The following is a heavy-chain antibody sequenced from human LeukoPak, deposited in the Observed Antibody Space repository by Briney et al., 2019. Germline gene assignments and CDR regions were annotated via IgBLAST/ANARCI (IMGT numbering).Heavy chain of an antibody. CDR3: ARDMITFGGVIVRSFDY. D-gene: IGHD3-16*02. CDR2: ISSSSDYI. Sequence: GGSLRLSCVASGFTFSGSAMHWVRQVSGKGLEWVSSISSSSDYIHYADSVKGRFTISRDNSKNSLYLQMNSLRAEDTAVYYCARDMITFGGVIVRSFDYWGQGTLVTVSS. V-gene: IGHV3-21*06. CDR1: GFTFSGSA. J-gene: IGHJ4*02.